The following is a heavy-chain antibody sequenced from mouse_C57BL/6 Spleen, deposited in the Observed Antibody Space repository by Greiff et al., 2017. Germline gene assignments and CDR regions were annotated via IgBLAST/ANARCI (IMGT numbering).Heavy chain of an antibody. CDR1: GYTFTDYN. D-gene: IGHD2-5*01. V-gene: IGHV1-22*01. CDR2: INPNNGGT. J-gene: IGHJ4*01. Sequence: VQLQQSGPELVKPGASVKMSCKASGYTFTDYNMHWVKQSHGKSLEWIGYINPNNGGTSYNQKFKGKATLTVNKSSSTAYMEIRSLTSEDSAVYYCGNSYYRNSYAMDYWGQGTSVTVSS. CDR3: GNSYYRNSYAMDY.